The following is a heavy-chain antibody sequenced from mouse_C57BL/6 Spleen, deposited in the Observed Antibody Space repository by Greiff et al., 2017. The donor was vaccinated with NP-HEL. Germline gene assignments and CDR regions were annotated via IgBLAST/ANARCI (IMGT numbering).Heavy chain of an antibody. CDR3: ARSYYGNSGYAMDY. V-gene: IGHV1-82*01. CDR2: IYPGDGDT. Sequence: VQLQQSGPELVKPGASVKISCKASGYAFSSSWMNWVKQRHGKGLEWIGRIYPGDGDTNYNGKFKGKATLTADKSSSTAYMQLSSLTSEDSAVYFCARSYYGNSGYAMDYGGQGTSVTVSS. D-gene: IGHD2-10*01. J-gene: IGHJ4*01. CDR1: GYAFSSSW.